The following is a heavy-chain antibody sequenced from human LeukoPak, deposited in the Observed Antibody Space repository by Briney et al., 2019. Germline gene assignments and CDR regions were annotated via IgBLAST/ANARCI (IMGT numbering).Heavy chain of an antibody. J-gene: IGHJ4*02. D-gene: IGHD3-10*01. V-gene: IGHV4-31*03. Sequence: SETLSLTCTVSGGSISSGGYYWRWIRQHPGKGLEWIGYIYYSGSTYYNPSLKSRVTISVDTSKNQFSLKLSSVTAADTAVYYCERTPSIRGSFDYWGQGTLVTVSS. CDR3: ERTPSIRGSFDY. CDR2: IYYSGST. CDR1: GGSISSGGYY.